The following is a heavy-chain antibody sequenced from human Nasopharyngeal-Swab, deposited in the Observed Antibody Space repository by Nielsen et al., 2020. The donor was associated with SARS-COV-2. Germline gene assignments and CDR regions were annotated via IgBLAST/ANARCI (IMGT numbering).Heavy chain of an antibody. CDR2: MTPKTGYT. D-gene: IGHD6-19*01. Sequence: ASVKVSCKASGFTFTTYDINWVRQASGQGPEWMGWMTPKTGYTGYAQKFQGRVTMTWNTSISTAYMDLSSLTSEDTAVYYCARGGPVAFDYWGQGTPVTVSS. CDR1: GFTFTTYD. J-gene: IGHJ4*02. CDR3: ARGGPVAFDY. V-gene: IGHV1-8*01.